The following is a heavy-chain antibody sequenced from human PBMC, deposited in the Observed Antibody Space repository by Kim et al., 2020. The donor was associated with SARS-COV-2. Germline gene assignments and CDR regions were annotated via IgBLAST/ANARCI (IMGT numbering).Heavy chain of an antibody. CDR2: ISAYNGNT. D-gene: IGHD3-9*01. CDR3: ARDRANYDILTGYWFDP. Sequence: ASVKVSCKASGYTFTSYGISWVRQAPGQGLEWMGWISAYNGNTNYAQKLQGRVTMTTDTSTSTAYMELRSLRSDDTAVYYCARDRANYDILTGYWFDPWGQGTLVTVSS. V-gene: IGHV1-18*01. J-gene: IGHJ5*02. CDR1: GYTFTSYG.